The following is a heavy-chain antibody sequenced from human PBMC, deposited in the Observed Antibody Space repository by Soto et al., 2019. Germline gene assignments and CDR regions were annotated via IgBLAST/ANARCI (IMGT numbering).Heavy chain of an antibody. Sequence: QVQLVQSGAEVKKPGASVKVACRASGYTFTSFDINWVRQATGQGLEWMGRMNPSSGNTDYAQKFQGRVTMTRATPISTAYMELRSLRSEDTAVYYCARTRSGSYLWGQGTLVTVSS. CDR2: MNPSSGNT. V-gene: IGHV1-8*01. J-gene: IGHJ5*02. CDR1: GYTFTSFD. D-gene: IGHD3-10*01. CDR3: ARTRSGSYL.